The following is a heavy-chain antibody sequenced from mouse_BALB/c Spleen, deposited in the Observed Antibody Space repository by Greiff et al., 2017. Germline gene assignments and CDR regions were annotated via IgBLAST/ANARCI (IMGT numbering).Heavy chain of an antibody. V-gene: IGHV3-2*02. Sequence: DVKLQESGPGLVKPSQSLSLTCTVTGYSITSDYAWNWIRQFPGNKLEWMGYISYSGSTSYNPSLKSRISITRDTSKNQFFLQLNSVTTEDTATYYCARSDDYPMDYWGQGTSVTVSS. J-gene: IGHJ4*01. D-gene: IGHD2-4*01. CDR3: ARSDDYPMDY. CDR1: GYSITSDYA. CDR2: ISYSGST.